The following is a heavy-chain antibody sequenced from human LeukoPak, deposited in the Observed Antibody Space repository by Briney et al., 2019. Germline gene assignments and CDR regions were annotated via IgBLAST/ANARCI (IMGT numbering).Heavy chain of an antibody. J-gene: IGHJ4*02. CDR1: GGSFSGYY. D-gene: IGHD5-24*01. Sequence: SETLSLTCAVYGGSFSGYYWSWIRQPPGKGLEWIGEINHSGSTNYNPSLKSRVTISVDTSKNQFSLRLSSVTAADTAVYYCARRWLHRKGFDYWGQGTLVTVSS. V-gene: IGHV4-34*01. CDR3: ARRWLHRKGFDY. CDR2: INHSGST.